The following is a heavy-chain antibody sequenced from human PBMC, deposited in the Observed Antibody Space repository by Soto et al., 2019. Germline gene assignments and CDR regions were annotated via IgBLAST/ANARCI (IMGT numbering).Heavy chain of an antibody. CDR1: GGTFSSYT. Sequence: ASVKVSCKASGGTFSSYTISWVRQAPGQGLEWMGRIIPILGIANYAQKFQGRVTITADKSTSTAYMELSSLRSEDTAVYYCAKERGEYSSSELDYWGQGTLVTVSS. D-gene: IGHD6-6*01. CDR2: IIPILGIA. CDR3: AKERGEYSSSELDY. V-gene: IGHV1-69*02. J-gene: IGHJ4*02.